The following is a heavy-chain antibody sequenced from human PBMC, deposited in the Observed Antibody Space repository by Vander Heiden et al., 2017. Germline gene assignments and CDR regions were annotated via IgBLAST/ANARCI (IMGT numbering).Heavy chain of an antibody. Sequence: EVQVVESGGDLVKPGGSLRLSCAASGFPFRSYSMNLVRQAPGKGLEWVSSSTTRSGDTYYTDSVKGRFTISRDDAQNSLYLQMDSLRVEDTAVYYCAKNRGGSGWYVDHWGQGTLVTVSS. CDR2: STTRSGDT. CDR1: GFPFRSYS. CDR3: AKNRGGSGWYVDH. D-gene: IGHD6-19*01. J-gene: IGHJ4*02. V-gene: IGHV3-21*01.